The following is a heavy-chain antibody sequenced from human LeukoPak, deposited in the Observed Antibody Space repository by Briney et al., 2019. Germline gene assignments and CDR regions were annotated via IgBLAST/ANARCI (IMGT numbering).Heavy chain of an antibody. CDR2: IYYSGST. CDR1: GGSISSYY. CDR3: ARHLIPPHTYAGWFDP. D-gene: IGHD2-2*01. Sequence: PSETPSLTCTVSGGSISSYYWSWIRQPPGKGLEWIGYIYYSGSTNYNPSLKSRVTISVDTSKNQFSLKLSSVTAADTAVYYCARHLIPPHTYAGWFDPWGQGTLVTVSS. J-gene: IGHJ5*02. V-gene: IGHV4-59*08.